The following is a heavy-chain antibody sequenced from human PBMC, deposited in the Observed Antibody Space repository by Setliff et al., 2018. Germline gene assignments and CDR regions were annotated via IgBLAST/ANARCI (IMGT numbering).Heavy chain of an antibody. J-gene: IGHJ6*02. CDR3: ARRHVDTAMVIYYYGMDV. D-gene: IGHD5-18*01. Sequence: PGGSLRLSCAASGFTFSNFGMNWVRQAPGKGLEWVSSISGSGTYTYTADSVKGRFTISRDNAKNSLYLQMNSLRAEDTAVYYCARRHVDTAMVIYYYGMDVWGQGTTVTVSS. CDR1: GFTFSNFG. CDR2: ISGSGTYT. V-gene: IGHV3-21*01.